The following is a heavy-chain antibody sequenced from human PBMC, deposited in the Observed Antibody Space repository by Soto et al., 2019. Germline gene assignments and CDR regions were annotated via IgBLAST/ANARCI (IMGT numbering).Heavy chain of an antibody. CDR2: INHSGST. CDR1: GGSFSGYY. V-gene: IGHV4-34*01. J-gene: IGHJ6*03. D-gene: IGHD2-2*01. CDR3: ARERYCSSTSCYLPYYYYMDV. Sequence: SSETLSLTCAVYGGSFSGYYWSWIRQPPGKGLEWIGEINHSGSTNYNPSLKSRVTISVGTSKNQFSLKLSSVTAADTAVYYCARERYCSSTSCYLPYYYYMDVWGKGTTVTVSS.